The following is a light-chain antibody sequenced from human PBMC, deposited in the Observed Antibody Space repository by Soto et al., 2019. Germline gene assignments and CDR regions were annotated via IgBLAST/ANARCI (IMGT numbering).Light chain of an antibody. CDR1: SSNIGNNF. J-gene: IGLJ3*02. CDR2: RND. V-gene: IGLV1-47*01. Sequence: QAVVTQPPSASGTPGQRVTISCSGSSSNIGNNFAYWYQQLPGMAPKLLIYRNDQRPSGVPDRFSGSKSGTSASLAISGLRSEDEGDYYCAAWDDSLSGPWVFGGGTKLTVL. CDR3: AAWDDSLSGPWV.